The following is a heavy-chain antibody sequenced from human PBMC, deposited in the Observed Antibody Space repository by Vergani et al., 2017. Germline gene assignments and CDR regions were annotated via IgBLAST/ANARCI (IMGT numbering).Heavy chain of an antibody. CDR3: AREGTTVTTEAFYYYYYMDV. Sequence: QVQLVESGGGVVQPGRSLRLSCAASGFTFSSYGMHWVHQAPGKGLEWVAVIWYDGSNKYYADSVKGRFTISRDNSKNTLYLQMNSLRAEDTAVYYCAREGTTVTTEAFYYYYYMDVWGKGTTVTVSS. D-gene: IGHD4-11*01. V-gene: IGHV3-33*01. CDR2: IWYDGSNK. J-gene: IGHJ6*03. CDR1: GFTFSSYG.